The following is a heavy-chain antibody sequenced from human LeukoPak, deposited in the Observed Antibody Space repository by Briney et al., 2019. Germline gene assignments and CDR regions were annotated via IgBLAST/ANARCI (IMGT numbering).Heavy chain of an antibody. Sequence: SSGDYYWSWIRQPPGKGLEWVSGISWNSGSISYADSVKGRFTISRDNAKNSLYLQMNSLRAEDTALYYCAKDILLWFGELTPHFDYWGQGTLVTVSS. CDR1: SSGDYY. D-gene: IGHD3-10*01. CDR3: AKDILLWFGELTPHFDY. CDR2: ISWNSGSI. J-gene: IGHJ4*02. V-gene: IGHV3-9*01.